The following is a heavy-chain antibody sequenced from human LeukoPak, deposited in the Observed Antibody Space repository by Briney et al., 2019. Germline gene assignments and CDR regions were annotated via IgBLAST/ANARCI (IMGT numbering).Heavy chain of an antibody. CDR3: ARGGASGPQGFDY. V-gene: IGHV1-18*01. CDR2: ISAYNGNT. J-gene: IGHJ4*02. D-gene: IGHD1-26*01. Sequence: ASVKVSYKASGDTFTSYGFTWVRQAPGQGLEWMGWISAYNGNTNYAQKLQGRITMTTDTSTTTVYMELRSLRSDDTAMYYCARGGASGPQGFDYWGQGTLVTVSS. CDR1: GDTFTSYG.